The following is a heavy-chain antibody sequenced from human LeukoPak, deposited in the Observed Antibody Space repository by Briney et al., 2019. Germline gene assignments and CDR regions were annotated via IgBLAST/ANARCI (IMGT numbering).Heavy chain of an antibody. CDR3: ARESMCSAATCYSDYYYYMDV. J-gene: IGHJ6*03. D-gene: IGHD2-15*01. CDR2: IIPMFGTA. Sequence: SVKVSCKTSGATFSTSAIRWVRQAPGQGLEWMGGIIPMFGTANYAQKFQDRVTITADKSTSTAYMELSSLRSEDTAVYYCARESMCSAATCYSDYYYYMDVWGKGTTVTVSS. CDR1: GATFSTSA. V-gene: IGHV1-69*06.